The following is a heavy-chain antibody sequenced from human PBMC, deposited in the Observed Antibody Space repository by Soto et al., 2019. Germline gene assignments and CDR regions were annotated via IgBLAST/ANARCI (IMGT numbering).Heavy chain of an antibody. V-gene: IGHV4-31*03. CDR1: GVSISTGGYY. J-gene: IGHJ4*02. CDR3: ASVIGGVSEYYLDY. CDR2: IYSSGRT. D-gene: IGHD1-26*01. Sequence: PSETLSLTCTVSGVSISTGGYYWSWIPQHPGKGLEWIGNIYSSGRTYYNPSLKSRVMLSVDTSKNHFSLKLRSLTAADSPMYYCASVIGGVSEYYLDYWGQGALVTVSS.